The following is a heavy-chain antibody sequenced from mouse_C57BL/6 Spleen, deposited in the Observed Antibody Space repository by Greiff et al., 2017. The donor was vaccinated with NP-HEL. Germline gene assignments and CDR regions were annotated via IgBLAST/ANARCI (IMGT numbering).Heavy chain of an antibody. CDR3: IDGYDGYTWGFAY. Sequence: VQLQQSGAELVRPGASVKLSCTASGFNIKDYYMHWVKQRPEQGLEWIGRIDPEDGDTEYAPKFPGKATMTAETSSNTAYLQRSSLTSEDTAVYYCIDGYDGYTWGFAYWGQGTLVTVSA. D-gene: IGHD2-3*01. CDR1: GFNIKDYY. J-gene: IGHJ3*01. V-gene: IGHV14-1*01. CDR2: IDPEDGDT.